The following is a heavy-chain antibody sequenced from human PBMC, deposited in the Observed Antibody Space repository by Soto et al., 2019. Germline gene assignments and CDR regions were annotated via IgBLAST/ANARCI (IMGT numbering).Heavy chain of an antibody. CDR3: ARVFQTMVRGVIISGFDY. D-gene: IGHD3-10*01. Sequence: PSETLSLTCAVYGGSFSGYYWSWIRQPPGKGLEWIGEINHSGSTNYNPSLKSRVTISVDTSKNQFSLKLSSVTAADTAVYYCARVFQTMVRGVIISGFDYWGQGTLVTVSS. V-gene: IGHV4-34*01. CDR1: GGSFSGYY. J-gene: IGHJ4*02. CDR2: INHSGST.